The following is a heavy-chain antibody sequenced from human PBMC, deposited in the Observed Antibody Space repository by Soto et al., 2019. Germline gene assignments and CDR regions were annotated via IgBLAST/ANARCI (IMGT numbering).Heavy chain of an antibody. CDR2: ISPFGGAT. CDR1: GDSVSNDY. Sequence: ASVKVSCKASGDSVSNDYLHWVRQAPGQGFEWLGLISPFGGATAYAQRFKGRVTVTMDKSSTTFYLELSSLRSDDTAVYYCAKGRGGKTVSNFGMDVWGQGVTVTVSS. J-gene: IGHJ6*02. V-gene: IGHV1-46*01. D-gene: IGHD3-16*01. CDR3: AKGRGGKTVSNFGMDV.